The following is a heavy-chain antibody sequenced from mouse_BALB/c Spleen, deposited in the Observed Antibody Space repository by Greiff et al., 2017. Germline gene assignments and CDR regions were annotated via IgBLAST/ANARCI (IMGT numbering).Heavy chain of an antibody. CDR3: ARMGDAWFAY. V-gene: IGHV3-2*02. J-gene: IGHJ3*01. CDR2: ISYSGST. CDR1: GYSITSDYA. Sequence: DVKLQESGPGLVKPSQSLSLTCTVTGYSITSDYAWNWIRQFPGNKLEWMGYISYSGSTSYNPSLKSRISITRDTSKNQFFLQLNSVTTEDTATYYCARMGDAWFAYWGQGTLVTVSA.